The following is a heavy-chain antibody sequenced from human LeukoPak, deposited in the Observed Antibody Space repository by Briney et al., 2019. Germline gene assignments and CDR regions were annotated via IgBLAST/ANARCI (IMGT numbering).Heavy chain of an antibody. V-gene: IGHV4-34*01. CDR3: ARPRTYYYDSSGHRRYYFDY. J-gene: IGHJ4*02. CDR2: INHSGST. CDR1: GGSFSGYY. D-gene: IGHD3-22*01. Sequence: PSETLSLTCAVYGGSFSGYYWSWIRQPPGKGLEWIGEINHSGSTNYNPSLKSRVTISVDTSKNQFSLKLSSVTAADTAVYYCARPRTYYYDSSGHRRYYFDYWGQGTLVTVSS.